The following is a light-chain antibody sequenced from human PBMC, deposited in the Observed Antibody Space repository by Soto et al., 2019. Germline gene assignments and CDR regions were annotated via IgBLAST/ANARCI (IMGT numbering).Light chain of an antibody. Sequence: EIVLTQSPGTLSLSPGERATLSCRASQSVSSSYLAWYQQKPGQAPRLLIYGASSRATGIPDRFSGSGSGRDFTLTISRLEPEDFAVYYCQQYGSSQFTFGPGTKVDIK. CDR3: QQYGSSQFT. CDR2: GAS. J-gene: IGKJ3*01. CDR1: QSVSSSY. V-gene: IGKV3-20*01.